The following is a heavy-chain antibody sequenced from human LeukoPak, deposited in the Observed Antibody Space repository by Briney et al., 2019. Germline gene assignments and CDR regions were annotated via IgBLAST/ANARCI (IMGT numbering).Heavy chain of an antibody. J-gene: IGHJ6*04. Sequence: GGPLLLSCAASVFTFSIYVMHWVRPAPGKGLEWVAVIWYDGSNKYSAESVKGGFTISRDNSKNTLYLQMNSLRAEDTAVYYCARDWGPPRDVVVPAATDYYYYGMDVWGKGTTVTVSS. V-gene: IGHV3-33*01. CDR2: IWYDGSNK. CDR3: ARDWGPPRDVVVPAATDYYYYGMDV. D-gene: IGHD2-2*01. CDR1: VFTFSIYV.